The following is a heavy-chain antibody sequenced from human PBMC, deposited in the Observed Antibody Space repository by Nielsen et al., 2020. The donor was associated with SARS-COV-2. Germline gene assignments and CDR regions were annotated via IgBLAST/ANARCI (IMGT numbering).Heavy chain of an antibody. CDR2: ISSRSDYI. J-gene: IGHJ3*02. D-gene: IGHD3-3*01. Sequence: CASLRLSCAASGFIFSDYNMHWARPPPGKGLEWVSSISSRSDYIYYADSMKGRFTIFRVHAKDSLVLQMNRLRVKDTAVYYCARDGGRRTMFGVNHRVRKDAFDIWGQGTMVTVSS. CDR1: GFIFSDYN. CDR3: ARDGGRRTMFGVNHRVRKDAFDI. V-gene: IGHV3-21*01.